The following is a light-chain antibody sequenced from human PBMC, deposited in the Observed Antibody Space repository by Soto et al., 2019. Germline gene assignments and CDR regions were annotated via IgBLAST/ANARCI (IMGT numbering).Light chain of an antibody. J-gene: IGKJ4*01. CDR2: GAP. CDR3: QQCFSTPLLT. CDR1: QRIRPF. V-gene: IGKV1-39*01. Sequence: DIQMTQSPSSLSASVGTKVPIIGRASQRIRPFSNWYQQKPGKALNPLIFGAPILESGVPSTFSGIGSGTDFTLTISSLQPEDFATYYCQQCFSTPLLTFGGWTKVEIK.